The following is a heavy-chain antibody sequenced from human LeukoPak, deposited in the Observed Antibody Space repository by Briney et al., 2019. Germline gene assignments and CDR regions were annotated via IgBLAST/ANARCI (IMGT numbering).Heavy chain of an antibody. CDR3: ARDLAYYDSSGYGDY. Sequence: GGSLRLSCAASGFTFSSYSMNWVRQAPGKGLEWVSSISSSSSYIYHADSVKGRFTISRDNAKNSLYLQMNSLRAEDTAVYYCARDLAYYDSSGYGDYWGQGTLVTVSS. J-gene: IGHJ4*02. V-gene: IGHV3-21*01. D-gene: IGHD3-22*01. CDR1: GFTFSSYS. CDR2: ISSSSSYI.